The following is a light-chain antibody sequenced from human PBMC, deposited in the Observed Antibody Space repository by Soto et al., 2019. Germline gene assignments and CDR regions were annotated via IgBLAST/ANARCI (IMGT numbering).Light chain of an antibody. CDR2: DAS. CDR1: QSISSY. V-gene: IGKV3-11*01. J-gene: IGKJ5*01. Sequence: EIVLTQSPATLSLSPGERATLSCRASQSISSYLAWYQQKPGQAPRLLIYDASNRAAGIPARFSGSGSGTDFTLTISSLEPEDRAVYYCQQRSNWPPITFGQGTRLEIK. CDR3: QQRSNWPPIT.